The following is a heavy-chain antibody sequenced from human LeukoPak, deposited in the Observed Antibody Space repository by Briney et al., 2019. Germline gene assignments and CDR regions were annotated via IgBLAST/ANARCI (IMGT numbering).Heavy chain of an antibody. D-gene: IGHD2-2*01. CDR1: GGSISSSSYY. V-gene: IGHV4-39*07. CDR2: IHYSGST. Sequence: SETLSLTCTVSGGSISSSSYYWGWIRQPPGKGLEWIGSIHYSGSTYYNPSLKSRVTISVDTSKNQFSLKLSSVTAADTAVYYCAREPCSSTSCYGNIDYWGQGTLVTVSS. J-gene: IGHJ4*02. CDR3: AREPCSSTSCYGNIDY.